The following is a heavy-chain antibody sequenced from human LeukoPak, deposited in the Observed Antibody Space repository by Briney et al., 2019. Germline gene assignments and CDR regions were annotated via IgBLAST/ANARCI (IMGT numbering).Heavy chain of an antibody. CDR3: ALSDPLPLDY. V-gene: IGHV1-18*01. J-gene: IGHJ4*02. CDR2: ISAYNGNT. CDR1: GYTFTSYA. Sequence: ASVKVSCKASGYTFTSYAMHWVRQAPGQGLEWMGWISAYNGNTNYAQKLQGRVTMTTDTSTSTAYMELRSLRSDDTAVYYCALSDPLPLDYWGQGTLVTVSS. D-gene: IGHD2/OR15-2a*01.